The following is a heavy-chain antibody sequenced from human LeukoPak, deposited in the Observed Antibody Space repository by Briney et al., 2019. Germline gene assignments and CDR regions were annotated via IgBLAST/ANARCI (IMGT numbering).Heavy chain of an antibody. Sequence: GASVKVSCKASGYTFTSYDINWVRQATGQGLEWMGWMNPNSGNTGYAQKFQGRVTMTRNTSISTAYMELSSLRSEDTAVYYCARDSPYSSSYFNYYYYMDVWGKGTTVTVSS. V-gene: IGHV1-8*01. CDR1: GYTFTSYD. D-gene: IGHD6-13*01. CDR2: MNPNSGNT. CDR3: ARDSPYSSSYFNYYYYMDV. J-gene: IGHJ6*03.